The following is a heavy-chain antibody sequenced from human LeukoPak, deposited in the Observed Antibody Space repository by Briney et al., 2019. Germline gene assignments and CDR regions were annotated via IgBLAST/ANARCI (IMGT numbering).Heavy chain of an antibody. J-gene: IGHJ5*02. Sequence: SETLSLTCTVSGGSISSYYWSWIRQPPGKGLEWIGYIYYSGSTNYNPSLKSRVTISVDTSKNQFSLKLSSVTAADTAVYYCARNARPYDILTGSYNWFDPWGQGTLVTVSS. D-gene: IGHD3-9*01. CDR2: IYYSGST. CDR3: ARNARPYDILTGSYNWFDP. V-gene: IGHV4-59*01. CDR1: GGSISSYY.